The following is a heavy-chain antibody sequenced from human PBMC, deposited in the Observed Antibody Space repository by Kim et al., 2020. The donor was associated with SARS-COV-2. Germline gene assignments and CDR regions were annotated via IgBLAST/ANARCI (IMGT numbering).Heavy chain of an antibody. V-gene: IGHV3-74*01. D-gene: IGHD6-13*01. J-gene: IGHJ4*02. CDR3: ASGIAAAGTHRGY. Sequence: YADSVKGRFTISRDNAKNTLYLQMNSLRAEDTAVYYCASGIAAAGTHRGYWGQGTLVTVSS.